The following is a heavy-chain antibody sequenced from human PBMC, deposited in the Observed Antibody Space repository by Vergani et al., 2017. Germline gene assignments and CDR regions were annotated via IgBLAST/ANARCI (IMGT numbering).Heavy chain of an antibody. D-gene: IGHD2-8*01. V-gene: IGHV4-61*02. CDR2: IHTGGST. CDR3: ARSRPYCTSGSCPAI. CDR1: GESIRSGSHY. J-gene: IGHJ4*02. Sequence: QVKLQESGPGLLKPSQTLSLTCTVSGESIRSGSHYWSWIRQPAGKGREWIGHIHTGGSTDLNPSFKSRVSISVDTSKSQFSLKLNSVTVADTAVYYCARSRPYCTSGSCPAIWGQGTVVTVSS.